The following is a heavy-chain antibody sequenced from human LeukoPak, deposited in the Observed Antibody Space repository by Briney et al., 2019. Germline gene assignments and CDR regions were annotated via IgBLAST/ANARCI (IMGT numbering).Heavy chain of an antibody. CDR2: IRYDGSNK. CDR1: GFTFNSYG. V-gene: IGHV3-30*02. J-gene: IGHJ4*02. Sequence: GGSLRLSCAASGFTFNSYGMNWVRQAPGKGLEWVAFIRYDGSNKYYADSVKGRFTISRDNSKNTLYLQMNSLRAEDTAVYYCAKDRATYGPDYFDYWGQGTLVTVSS. D-gene: IGHD3-10*01. CDR3: AKDRATYGPDYFDY.